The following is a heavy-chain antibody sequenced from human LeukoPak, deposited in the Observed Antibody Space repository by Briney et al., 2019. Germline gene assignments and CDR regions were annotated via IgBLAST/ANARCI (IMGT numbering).Heavy chain of an antibody. D-gene: IGHD2-2*01. V-gene: IGHV3-30*18. Sequence: PGGSQRLSCAASGFTFSSYGMHWVRQAPGKGLEWVAVISYDGSNKYYADSVKGRFTISRDNSKNTLYLQMNSLRAEDTAVYYCAKGCSSTSCSLEWFDPWGLGTLVTVSS. CDR3: AKGCSSTSCSLEWFDP. J-gene: IGHJ5*02. CDR1: GFTFSSYG. CDR2: ISYDGSNK.